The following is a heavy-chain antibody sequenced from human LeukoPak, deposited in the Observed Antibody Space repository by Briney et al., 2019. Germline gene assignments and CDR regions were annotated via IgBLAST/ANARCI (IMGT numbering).Heavy chain of an antibody. CDR2: TNLNSGNT. D-gene: IGHD3-16*02. V-gene: IGHV1-8*01. CDR3: ARVVGGVIAVLYYFDY. J-gene: IGHJ4*02. Sequence: ASVKVSCKASGYTFTSYDINWVRQATGQGLEWMGWTNLNSGNTGYAQKFHGRFTMTRNTSISTAYMELSSLRSEETAVYYCARVVGGVIAVLYYFDYWGQGTLVTVSS. CDR1: GYTFTSYD.